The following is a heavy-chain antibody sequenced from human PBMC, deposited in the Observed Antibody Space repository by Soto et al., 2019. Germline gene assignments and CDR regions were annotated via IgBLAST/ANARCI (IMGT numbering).Heavy chain of an antibody. J-gene: IGHJ4*02. Sequence: QVQLQESGPGLVKPSETLSLTCTVSGGSISSYYWSWIRQPPGKGLEWIGYIYYSGSTNYNPSLKSRVTISVDTSKNQFSLKLSSVTAADTAVYYCARFGSDFWSGYHFDYWGQGTLVTVSS. D-gene: IGHD3-3*01. CDR1: GGSISSYY. V-gene: IGHV4-59*01. CDR3: ARFGSDFWSGYHFDY. CDR2: IYYSGST.